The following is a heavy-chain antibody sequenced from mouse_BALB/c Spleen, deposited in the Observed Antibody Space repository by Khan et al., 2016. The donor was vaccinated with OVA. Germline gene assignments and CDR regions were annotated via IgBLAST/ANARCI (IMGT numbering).Heavy chain of an antibody. Sequence: EVKLEESGPGLVKPSQSLSLTCTVTGYSITSEFAWNWIRQFPGNKLEWIGYISYSGNTRYNPSLKSLISITRDTSRNQFFLQLNSVTTEDTATYYCARKDYYDYDPFPYRGQGTLVTVSA. J-gene: IGHJ3*01. CDR2: ISYSGNT. D-gene: IGHD2-4*01. CDR1: GYSITSEFA. CDR3: ARKDYYDYDPFPY. V-gene: IGHV3-2*02.